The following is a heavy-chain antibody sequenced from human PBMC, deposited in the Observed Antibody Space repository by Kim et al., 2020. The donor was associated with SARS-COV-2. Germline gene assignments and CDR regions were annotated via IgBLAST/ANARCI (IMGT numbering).Heavy chain of an antibody. D-gene: IGHD5-12*01. CDR1: GGSITGFY. CDR2: IYYDGTT. J-gene: IGHJ4*01. Sequence: SETLSLTCTVSGGSITGFYWSWIRQPPGKGLEWIGYIYYDGTTNYNPSLKSRLTISVDTSKNQFSLKVNSVTAADTAVYYCARHSGLAYDSGYFYFDYWG. V-gene: IGHV4-59*08. CDR3: ARHSGLAYDSGYFYFDY.